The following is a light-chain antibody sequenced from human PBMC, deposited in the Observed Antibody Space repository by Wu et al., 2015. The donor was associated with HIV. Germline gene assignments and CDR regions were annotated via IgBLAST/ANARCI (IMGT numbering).Light chain of an antibody. V-gene: IGKV3-20*01. CDR1: QSVSSSY. J-gene: IGKJ4*01. CDR2: GAS. CDR3: QQYDRSPLT. Sequence: EIVLTQSPGTLSLSPGERATLSCRASQSVSSSYLAWYQRKPGQAPRLLIYGASSRATGIPDRFSGSGSGTDFTLTISRLEPEDFAVYYCQQYDRSPLTFGGGTQVEIK.